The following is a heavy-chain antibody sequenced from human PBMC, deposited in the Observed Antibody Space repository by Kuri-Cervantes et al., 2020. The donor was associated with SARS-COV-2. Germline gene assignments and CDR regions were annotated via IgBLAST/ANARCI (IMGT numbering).Heavy chain of an antibody. Sequence: GESLKISCAASGLTFSSYSMNWVRQAPGKGLEWVSSISSSSSYIYYADSVKGRFTISRDNAKNSLYLQMNSLRAEDTAVYYCARDEGKRTRYFQHWGQGTLVTVSS. D-gene: IGHD1-1*01. J-gene: IGHJ1*01. CDR1: GLTFSSYS. CDR3: ARDEGKRTRYFQH. CDR2: ISSSSSYI. V-gene: IGHV3-21*01.